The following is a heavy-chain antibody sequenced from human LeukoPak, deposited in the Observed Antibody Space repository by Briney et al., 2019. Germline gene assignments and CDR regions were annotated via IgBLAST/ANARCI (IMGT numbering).Heavy chain of an antibody. V-gene: IGHV4-34*01. J-gene: IGHJ3*02. Sequence: PSETLSLTCAVDGGSFSGYYWSWIRQPPGKGLEWIGEINHSGIANYNPSLKSRVTISVDTSKNQFSLKLSSVTAADTAVYYCALLITIIGVSAFDIWGQGTMVTVSS. CDR1: GGSFSGYY. D-gene: IGHD3-22*01. CDR2: INHSGIA. CDR3: ALLITIIGVSAFDI.